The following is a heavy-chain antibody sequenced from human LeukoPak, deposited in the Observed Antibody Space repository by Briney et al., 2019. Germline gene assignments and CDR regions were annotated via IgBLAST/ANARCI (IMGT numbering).Heavy chain of an antibody. CDR2: IYYSGST. V-gene: IGHV4-34*01. CDR1: GGSLSDYY. D-gene: IGHD4-17*01. J-gene: IGHJ3*02. Sequence: SETLSLTCAVYGGSLSDYYWSWIRRSPGKGLEWIGSIYYSGSTYYNPSLKSRVTISVDTSKNQFSLKLSSVTAADTAVYYCASIATVTTKGVDAFDIWGQGTMVTVSS. CDR3: ASIATVTTKGVDAFDI.